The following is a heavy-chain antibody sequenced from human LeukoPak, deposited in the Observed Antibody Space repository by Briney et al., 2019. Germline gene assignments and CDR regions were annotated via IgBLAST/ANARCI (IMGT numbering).Heavy chain of an antibody. CDR2: ITRDGSET. CDR3: ARKYCSGATCYYFDN. J-gene: IGHJ4*02. D-gene: IGHD2-15*01. CDR1: GFTFRSYS. Sequence: GGSVRLSCAVSGFTFRSYSMNWVRQAPGKGLEWVSTITRDGSETYYADSVKGRFAIHRDNAKDSLYLQLNSQRAEDTAVYYCARKYCSGATCYYFDNWGPGTQVTVSS. V-gene: IGHV3-21*01.